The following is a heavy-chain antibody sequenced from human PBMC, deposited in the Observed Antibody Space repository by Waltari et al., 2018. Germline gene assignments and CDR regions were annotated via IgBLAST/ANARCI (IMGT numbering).Heavy chain of an antibody. CDR1: GYPISGGYY. Sequence: QLQLQESGPGLVKPSQTLSLTCSVSGYPISGGYYWGWMRQPPGKGLEWIGSISHSGITYYHPSLGSRVSISLDTSKNQFSLGVASVTAADTAVYYCAPGPTSGWSEFYFYYMQVWGRGTTVTVSS. D-gene: IGHD6-19*01. V-gene: IGHV4-38-2*02. CDR2: ISHSGIT. CDR3: APGPTSGWSEFYFYYMQV. J-gene: IGHJ6*03.